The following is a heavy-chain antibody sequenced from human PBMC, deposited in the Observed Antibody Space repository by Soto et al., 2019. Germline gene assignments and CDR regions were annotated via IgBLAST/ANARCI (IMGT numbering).Heavy chain of an antibody. CDR2: ISYDGSNK. Sequence: GGSLRLSCAASGFTFSSYGMHWVRQAPGKGLEWVAVISYDGSNKYYADSVKGRFTISRDNSKNTLYLQMNSLRAEGTAVYYCAKDREHYYYGMDVWGQGTTVTVSS. CDR1: GFTFSSYG. J-gene: IGHJ6*02. V-gene: IGHV3-30*18. CDR3: AKDREHYYYGMDV.